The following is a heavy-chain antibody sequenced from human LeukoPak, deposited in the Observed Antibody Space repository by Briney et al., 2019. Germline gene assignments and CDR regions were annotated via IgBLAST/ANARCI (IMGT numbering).Heavy chain of an antibody. V-gene: IGHV4-34*01. D-gene: IGHD6-19*01. J-gene: IGHJ6*02. CDR3: ARVEAVAYYYYGMDV. CDR1: GGSFSGYY. CDR2: INHSGST. Sequence: PAETLSLTCAVYGGSFSGYYWSWICQPPGKGLEWIGEINHSGSTNYNPSLKSRVTISVDTSKNQFSLKLSSVTAADTAVYYCARVEAVAYYYYGMDVWGQGTTVTVSS.